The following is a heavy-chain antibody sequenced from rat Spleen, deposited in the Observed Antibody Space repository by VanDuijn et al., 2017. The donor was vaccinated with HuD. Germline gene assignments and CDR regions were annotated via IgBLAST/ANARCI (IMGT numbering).Heavy chain of an antibody. CDR3: ARRHYGYTDYFDY. V-gene: IGHV5-29*01. CDR2: ISYGDRSGHSST. D-gene: IGHD1-6*01. CDR1: GFTFSDFF. Sequence: EVQLVESDGGLVQPGRSLNLSCAASGFTFSDFFMAWVRQAPAKGLEWVATISYGDRSGHSSTYYRDSVKGRFTISRDNAKSTLSLQMDSLRSEDTATYYCARRHYGYTDYFDYWGQGVMVTVSS. J-gene: IGHJ2*01.